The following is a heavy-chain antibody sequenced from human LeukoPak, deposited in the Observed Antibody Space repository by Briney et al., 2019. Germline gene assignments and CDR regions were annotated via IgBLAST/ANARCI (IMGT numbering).Heavy chain of an antibody. V-gene: IGHV4-59*01. J-gene: IGHJ4*02. CDR1: GGSISTYY. CDR2: IYYSGST. CDR3: ARDGSARYYFDY. Sequence: PSETLSLTCTLSGGSISTYYWNWIRRPPGKGLEWIGYIYYSGSTNYNPSLKSRVTISVDTSKNQFSLKLSSVTAADTAMYYCARDGSARYYFDYWGQGTLVTVCS.